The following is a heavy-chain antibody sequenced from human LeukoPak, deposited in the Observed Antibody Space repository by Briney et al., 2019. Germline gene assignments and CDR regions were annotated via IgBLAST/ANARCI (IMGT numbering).Heavy chain of an antibody. CDR1: GYTFTSYD. Sequence: ASVKVSCKASGYTFTSYDINWVRQATGQGLEGMGWMNPNSGNTGYAQKFQGRVTMTRNTSISTAYMELSSLRSEDTAVYYCARGARAIVVVPAANYYYYGMDVWGQGTTVTVSS. J-gene: IGHJ6*02. CDR3: ARGARAIVVVPAANYYYYGMDV. CDR2: MNPNSGNT. D-gene: IGHD2-2*01. V-gene: IGHV1-8*01.